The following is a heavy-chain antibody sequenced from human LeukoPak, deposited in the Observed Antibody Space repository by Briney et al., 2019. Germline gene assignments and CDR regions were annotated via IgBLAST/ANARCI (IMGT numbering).Heavy chain of an antibody. D-gene: IGHD3-16*01. V-gene: IGHV1-46*01. J-gene: IGHJ4*02. Sequence: ASVKVSCKASGCTFSRYYIHWVRQAPGQGLEWMGRMNPSGGTTTYAQKFQGRVTMTRDTPTSTVYMGMSSLRPEDTAVYYCAREESGGLFDYWGQGTLVTVSS. CDR3: AREESGGLFDY. CDR2: MNPSGGTT. CDR1: GCTFSRYY.